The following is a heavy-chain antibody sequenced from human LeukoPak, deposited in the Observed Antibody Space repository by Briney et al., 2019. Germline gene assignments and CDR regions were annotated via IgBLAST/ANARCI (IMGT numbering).Heavy chain of an antibody. D-gene: IGHD1-20*01. CDR2: ISAYNGNT. CDR3: AKNGVIGNPDAYDM. Sequence: ASVKVSCKASGYTFTSYGISWVRQAPGQGLEWMGWISAYNGNTNYAQKLQGRVTLTTDTSTTTAHMELRSLRSDDTAVYYCAKNGVIGNPDAYDMWGQGIMVTVSS. V-gene: IGHV1-18*01. J-gene: IGHJ3*02. CDR1: GYTFTSYG.